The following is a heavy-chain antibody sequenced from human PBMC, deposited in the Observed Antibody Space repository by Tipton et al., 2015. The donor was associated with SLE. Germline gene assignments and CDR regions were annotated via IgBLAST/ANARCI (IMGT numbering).Heavy chain of an antibody. D-gene: IGHD6-19*01. Sequence: TLSLTCTVSGGSISSRSYYWGWIRQPPGKGLEWIGSIYYSGSTYYNPSLKSRVTISVDTSKNQFSLKLRSVTAADTAVYYCARHEEAVAPGYFDFWGQGTLVTVSS. CDR2: IYYSGST. CDR3: ARHEEAVAPGYFDF. V-gene: IGHV4-39*07. CDR1: GGSISSRSYY. J-gene: IGHJ4*02.